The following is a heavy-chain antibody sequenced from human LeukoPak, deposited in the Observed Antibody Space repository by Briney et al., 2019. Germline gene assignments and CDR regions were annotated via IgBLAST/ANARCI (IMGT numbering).Heavy chain of an antibody. CDR2: ISAYNGNT. CDR1: GYTFTSYG. J-gene: IGHJ6*03. D-gene: IGHD6-19*01. V-gene: IGHV1-18*01. CDR3: ARAGIAVAGTNPYYYYMDV. Sequence: ASVKVSCKASGYTFTSYGISWVQQAPGQGLEWMGWISAYNGNTNYAQKLQGRVTMTTDTSTSTAYMELRSLRSDDTAVYYCARAGIAVAGTNPYYYYMDVWGKGTTVTISS.